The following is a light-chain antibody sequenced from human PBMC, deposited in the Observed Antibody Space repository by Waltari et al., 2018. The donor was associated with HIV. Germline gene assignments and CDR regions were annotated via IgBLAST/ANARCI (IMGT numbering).Light chain of an antibody. V-gene: IGLV2-11*01. CDR1: SSDVGGYNY. CDR2: DVS. Sequence: QPSLTQPRSVSGSPGQSVTLSCTGTSSDVGGYNYVSWYQQHPGNATKLMIYDVSKRPSGVPDRFSGSKYGNTASLTISGLQAEDEADYYCCSYAGSYTLGVFGGGTKLTVL. J-gene: IGLJ2*01. CDR3: CSYAGSYTLGV.